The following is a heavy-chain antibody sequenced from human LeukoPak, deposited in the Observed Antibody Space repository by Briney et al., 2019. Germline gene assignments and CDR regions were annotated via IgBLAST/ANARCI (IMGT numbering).Heavy chain of an antibody. CDR1: GGTFISYA. D-gene: IGHD2-21*02. V-gene: IGHV1-69*13. CDR3: ARGAVVTAIRLGAFDI. CDR2: IIPIFGTA. Sequence: SVKVSCKASGGTFISYAISWVRQAPGQGLEWMGGIIPIFGTANYAQKFQGGVTITADESTSTAYMELSSLRSEDTAVYYCARGAVVTAIRLGAFDIWGQGTMVTVSS. J-gene: IGHJ3*02.